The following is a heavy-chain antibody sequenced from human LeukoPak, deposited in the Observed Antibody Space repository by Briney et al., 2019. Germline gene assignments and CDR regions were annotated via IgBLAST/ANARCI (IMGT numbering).Heavy chain of an antibody. CDR3: ARTQWLKIKFDY. CDR2: INPSGGST. D-gene: IGHD6-19*01. J-gene: IGHJ4*02. Sequence: ASVKVSCMASGYTFTSYYMHWVRQAPGQGLEWMGIINPSGGSTSYAQKFQGRVTMTRDTSTSTVYMELSSLRSEDTAVYYCARTQWLKIKFDYWGQGTLVTVSS. V-gene: IGHV1-46*01. CDR1: GYTFTSYY.